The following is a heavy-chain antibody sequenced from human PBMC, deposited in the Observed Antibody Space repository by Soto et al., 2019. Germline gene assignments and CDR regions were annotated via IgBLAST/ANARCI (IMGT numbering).Heavy chain of an antibody. CDR3: AYILGYCSGGSCYSEYFQH. CDR2: ISGSGGST. V-gene: IGHV3-23*01. Sequence: PGGSLRLSCAASGFTFSSYAMSWVRQAPGKGLEWVSAISGSGGSTYYADSVKGRFTISRDNSKNTLYLQMNSLRAEDTAVYYCAYILGYCSGGSCYSEYFQHWGQGTLVTVSS. J-gene: IGHJ1*01. D-gene: IGHD2-15*01. CDR1: GFTFSSYA.